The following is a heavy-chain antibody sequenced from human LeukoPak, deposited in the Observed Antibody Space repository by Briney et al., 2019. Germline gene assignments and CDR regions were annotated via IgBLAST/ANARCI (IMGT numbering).Heavy chain of an antibody. CDR2: ISGGRGNT. CDR3: AKDPMVRGLTYDY. J-gene: IGHJ4*02. Sequence: QPGGSLRLSCAASGFTFSSYEMNWVRQAPGKGLEWVSAISGGRGNTYYADSVKGRFTISRDNSKNTLYLQMNSLRAEDTAVYYCAKDPMVRGLTYDYWGQGTLVTVSS. D-gene: IGHD3-10*01. CDR1: GFTFSSYE. V-gene: IGHV3-23*01.